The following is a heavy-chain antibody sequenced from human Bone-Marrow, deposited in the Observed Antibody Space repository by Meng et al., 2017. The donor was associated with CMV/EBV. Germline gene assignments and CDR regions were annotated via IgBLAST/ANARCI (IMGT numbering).Heavy chain of an antibody. CDR2: ISPHSGGT. CDR3: ARARPAAQNYENSGPPR. D-gene: IGHD3-22*01. J-gene: IGHJ4*02. Sequence: ASVKVSCKASGYTFSDFYIYWVRQAPGQGLEWMGCISPHSGGTNYAQKFQGRVAMTRDTSISTAYLELSRLTSDDTAVDYCARARPAAQNYENSGPPRWGQGTLVTVSS. V-gene: IGHV1-2*02. CDR1: GYTFSDFY.